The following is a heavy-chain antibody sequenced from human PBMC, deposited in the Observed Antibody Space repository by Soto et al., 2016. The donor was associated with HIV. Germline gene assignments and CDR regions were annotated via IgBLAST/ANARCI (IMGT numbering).Heavy chain of an antibody. CDR2: INWNGGST. CDR1: GFTFDDYG. J-gene: IGHJ4*02. V-gene: IGHV3-20*04. Sequence: EVQLVESGGGVVRPGGPVRLSCAASGFTFDDYGMSWVRQAPGKGLEWVSGINWNGGSTGYADSVKGRFTISRDNAKNSLYLQMNSLRAEDTALYYCARETHYYDSSGYSFDYWGQGTLVTVSS. D-gene: IGHD3-22*01. CDR3: ARETHYYDSSGYSFDY.